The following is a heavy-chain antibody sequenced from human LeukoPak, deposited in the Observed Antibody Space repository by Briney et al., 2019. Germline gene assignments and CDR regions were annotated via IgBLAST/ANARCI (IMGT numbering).Heavy chain of an antibody. D-gene: IGHD6-13*01. CDR3: ARRRAAAAGTAEYFQH. CDR2: INHSGST. Sequence: SETLSLTCAVYGGSFSGYYWSWIRQPPGKGLEWMGEINHSGSTNYNPSLKSRVTISVDASKNQFSLKLSSVTAADTAVYYCARRRAAAAGTAEYFQHWGQGTLVTVSS. V-gene: IGHV4-34*01. J-gene: IGHJ1*01. CDR1: GGSFSGYY.